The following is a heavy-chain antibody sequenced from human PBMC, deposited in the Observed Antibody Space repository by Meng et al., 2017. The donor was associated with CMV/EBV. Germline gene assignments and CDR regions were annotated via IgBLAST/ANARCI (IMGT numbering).Heavy chain of an antibody. J-gene: IGHJ4*02. CDR3: ARDLRGVIDY. Sequence: GESLKISCAASGFTVSSNYMSWVRQAPGKGLEWVSVIYSGGSTYYADSVKGRFTISRDNSKNTLYLQMNSLRAEDTAVYYCARDLRGVIDYWGQGTLVTVSS. CDR2: IYSGGST. V-gene: IGHV3-53*01. CDR1: GFTVSSNY. D-gene: IGHD3-10*01.